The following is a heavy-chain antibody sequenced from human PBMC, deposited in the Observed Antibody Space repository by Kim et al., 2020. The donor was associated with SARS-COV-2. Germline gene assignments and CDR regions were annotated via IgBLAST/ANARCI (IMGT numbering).Heavy chain of an antibody. D-gene: IGHD2-15*01. J-gene: IGHJ4*02. CDR3: ARGERVEGVFDY. V-gene: IGHV4-34*01. Sequence: NYNPSLKSRVTISVDTSKNQFSLKLSSVTAADTAVYYCARGERVEGVFDYWGQGTLVTVSS.